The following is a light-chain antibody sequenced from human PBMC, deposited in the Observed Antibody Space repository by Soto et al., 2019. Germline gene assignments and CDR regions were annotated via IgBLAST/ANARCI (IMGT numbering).Light chain of an antibody. CDR3: QQYKKSTRT. CDR2: DAS. V-gene: IGKV3-15*01. CDR1: QSVSSN. Sequence: EIVITQSPATLSVSPGERATLSCRASQSVSSNFAWYQQKPGQAPRILIYDASTRATGIPARFSGSGSGTEFTLTISSLQSEDFAVYYCQQYKKSTRTFGHGTQVDIK. J-gene: IGKJ1*01.